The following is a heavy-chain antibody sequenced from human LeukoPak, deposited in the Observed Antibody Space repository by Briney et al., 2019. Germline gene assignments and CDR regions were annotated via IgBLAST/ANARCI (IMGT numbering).Heavy chain of an antibody. Sequence: SETLSLTCAVSGVSVKTYYWSWIRQSPERGLQWIGFIHATGSTNTFPSLKSRVTISLDTSTNQFSLRLKSVTAADTAVYYCARHSARGYNYIDFWGRGTLVTVSS. CDR1: GVSVKTYY. D-gene: IGHD5-24*01. V-gene: IGHV4-4*08. CDR2: IHATGST. CDR3: ARHSARGYNYIDF. J-gene: IGHJ4*02.